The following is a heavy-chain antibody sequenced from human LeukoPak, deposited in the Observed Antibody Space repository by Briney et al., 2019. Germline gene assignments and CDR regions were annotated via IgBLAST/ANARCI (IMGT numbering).Heavy chain of an antibody. CDR1: GYTFTGYY. J-gene: IGHJ3*02. Sequence: ASVKVSCKASGYTFTGYYMHWVRQAPGQGLEWMGWINPNSGGTNYAQRFQGRVTMTRDTSISTAYMELSRLRSDDTAVYYCAGAVTQYCSSTSCYYVIWGQGTMVTVSS. CDR3: AGAVTQYCSSTSCYYVI. D-gene: IGHD2-2*01. V-gene: IGHV1-2*02. CDR2: INPNSGGT.